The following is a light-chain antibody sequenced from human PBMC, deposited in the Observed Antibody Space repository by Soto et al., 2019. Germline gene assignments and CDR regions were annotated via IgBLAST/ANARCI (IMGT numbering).Light chain of an antibody. V-gene: IGKV1-5*03. CDR1: QSIGSS. J-gene: IGKJ4*01. CDR3: QQYDSYPVT. Sequence: DIQMTQSPSTLSASVGDRVTITCRASQSIGSSLAWYQQRPGKAPNLLIYKASTLESGVPSRFSGSGSGTEFTLTISSLQPDDFATYYCQQYDSYPVTFGGGTKVDIK. CDR2: KAS.